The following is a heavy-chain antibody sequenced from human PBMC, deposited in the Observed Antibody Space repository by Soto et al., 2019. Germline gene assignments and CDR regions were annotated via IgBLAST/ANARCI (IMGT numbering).Heavy chain of an antibody. D-gene: IGHD2-21*01. CDR1: GVSIHNSHSF. CDR3: GRVVEGATRHTDLDS. V-gene: IGHV4-39*01. J-gene: IGHJ5*01. Sequence: PSETLSLTCTVSGVSIHNSHSFWGWIRQPPGKGLEFIGTAYYSGGAHYNSSLKSRVTISVDTANNQVSLRMRSLTAADTAVYYCGRVVEGATRHTDLDSWGQGTLVTVSS. CDR2: AYYSGGA.